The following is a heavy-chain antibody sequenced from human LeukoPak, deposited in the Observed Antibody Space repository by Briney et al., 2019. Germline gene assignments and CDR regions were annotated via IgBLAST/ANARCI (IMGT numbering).Heavy chain of an antibody. CDR2: ISSSSSYI. CDR3: ARVGLTTVTTGYFDY. J-gene: IGHJ4*02. V-gene: IGHV3-21*01. D-gene: IGHD4-17*01. CDR1: GFTVSNNY. Sequence: GGSLRLSCAASGFTVSNNYLNWVRQAPGKGLEWVSSISSSSSYIYYADSVKGRFTISRDNAKNSLYLQMNSLRAEDTAVYYCARVGLTTVTTGYFDYCGQGTLVTVSS.